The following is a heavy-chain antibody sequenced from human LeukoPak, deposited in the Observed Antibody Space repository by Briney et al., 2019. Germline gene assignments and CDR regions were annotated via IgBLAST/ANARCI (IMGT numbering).Heavy chain of an antibody. D-gene: IGHD3-10*01. CDR3: ARERVHYYGSGSYYLGY. Sequence: AASVKVSCKASGYTFTSYYMHWLRQAPGQGLEGMGIINPSGGSTSYAQKFQGRVTMTRDTSTSTVYMELSSLRSEDTAVYYCARERVHYYGSGSYYLGYWGQGTLVTVSS. J-gene: IGHJ4*02. V-gene: IGHV1-46*01. CDR1: GYTFTSYY. CDR2: INPSGGST.